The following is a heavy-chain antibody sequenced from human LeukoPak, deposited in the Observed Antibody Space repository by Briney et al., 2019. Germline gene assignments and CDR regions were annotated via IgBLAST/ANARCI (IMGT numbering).Heavy chain of an antibody. V-gene: IGHV3-23*01. Sequence: GGSLRLSCAASGFTFRNFAMSWFRQAPGKGLEWVSVISGSGGSTVYSDSVKGRFTISRDNSKNTLYLQMNSLRAEDTAIYYCAKDAPTYIPVTGPEDNWGQGTLVTVSS. CDR3: AKDAPTYIPVTGPEDN. CDR2: ISGSGGST. J-gene: IGHJ4*02. D-gene: IGHD6-19*01. CDR1: GFTFRNFA.